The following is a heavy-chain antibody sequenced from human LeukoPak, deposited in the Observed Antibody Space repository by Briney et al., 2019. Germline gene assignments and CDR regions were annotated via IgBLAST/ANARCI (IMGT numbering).Heavy chain of an antibody. CDR1: GFTFDDYA. V-gene: IGHV3-9*01. D-gene: IGHD3-10*01. J-gene: IGHJ1*01. Sequence: GRSLRLSCAASGFTFDDYAMHWVRQAPGKGLEWVSGISWNSGSIGYADSVKGRFTISRDNAKNSLYLQMNSLRAEDTALYYCVRGITMFQHWGQGTLVTVSS. CDR3: VRGITMFQH. CDR2: ISWNSGSI.